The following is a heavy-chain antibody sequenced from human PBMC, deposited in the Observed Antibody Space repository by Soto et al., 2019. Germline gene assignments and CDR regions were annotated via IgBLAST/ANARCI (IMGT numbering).Heavy chain of an antibody. Sequence: SETLSLTCTVSGCSISGSSYYWGWIRQPPGKGLEWIGIIYYSGSTSYNPSLKSRVTISVDTSKSQFSLKLSSVTAADTAVYYCARLVTTAYWYFELWGRGTLVTVSS. CDR2: IYYSGST. CDR3: ARLVTTAYWYFEL. CDR1: GCSISGSSYY. D-gene: IGHD4-17*01. J-gene: IGHJ2*01. V-gene: IGHV4-39*01.